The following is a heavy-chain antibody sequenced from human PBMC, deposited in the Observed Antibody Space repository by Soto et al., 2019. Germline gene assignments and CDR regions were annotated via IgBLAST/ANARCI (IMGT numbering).Heavy chain of an antibody. CDR1: VFSFISCA. D-gene: IGHD6-13*01. CDR2: ISGSGRST. V-gene: IGHV3-23*01. CDR3: AKHTLFSDSWYEDY. Sequence: GWSLRLSCASSVFSFISCAMSWVRQAPGKGLEWVPVISGSGRSTDYADSVKGRFTMSRDNSKNMVFLQMNSLSAEDTAVYYCAKHTLFSDSWYEDYWGQGTLVTVSS. J-gene: IGHJ4*02.